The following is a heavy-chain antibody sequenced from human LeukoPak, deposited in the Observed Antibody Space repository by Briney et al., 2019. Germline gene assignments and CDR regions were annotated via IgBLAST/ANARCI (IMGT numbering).Heavy chain of an antibody. V-gene: IGHV3-11*04. CDR3: ATSRVFDY. CDR1: GFNFGDYF. Sequence: GGSLRLSCTASGFNFGDYFMSWIRQSPGKGLEWVAFISGSGTNIHYADSMKGRFTISRDNAKNSLYLEMRSLRSEDTAVYYCATSRVFDYWGQGALISVSS. CDR2: ISGSGTNI. J-gene: IGHJ4*02.